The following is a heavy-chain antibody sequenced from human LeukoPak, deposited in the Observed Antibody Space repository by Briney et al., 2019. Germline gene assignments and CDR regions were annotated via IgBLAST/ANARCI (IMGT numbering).Heavy chain of an antibody. V-gene: IGHV1-18*01. CDR3: TTGYKVPRFDY. CDR1: GYTFTSYG. CDR2: ISAYNGNT. Sequence: GASVKVSCEASGYTFTSYGISWVRQAPGQGLEWMGWISAYNGNTNYAQKLQGRVTMTTDTSTSTAYMELRSLRSDDTAVYYCTTGYKVPRFDYWGQGTLVTVSS. J-gene: IGHJ4*02. D-gene: IGHD3-10*01.